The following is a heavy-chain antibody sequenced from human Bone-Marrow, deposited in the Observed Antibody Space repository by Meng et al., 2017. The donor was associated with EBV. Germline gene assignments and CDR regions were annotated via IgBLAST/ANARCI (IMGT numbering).Heavy chain of an antibody. CDR2: IYWDDDD. V-gene: IGHV2-5*02. CDR3: ARFILVSGTTSIPTYGWFDP. J-gene: IGHJ5*02. CDR1: GFSLTTTAVG. Sequence: TTLKELGPTLVKPTQTPTLTCTFSGFSLTTTAVGVGWIRQPPGKAPEWLALIYWDDDDLYSPSLKNRLTITKDTSKNQVVLRMTNMDPVDTATYYCARFILVSGTTSIPTYGWFDPWGQGTLVTVSS. D-gene: IGHD6-19*01.